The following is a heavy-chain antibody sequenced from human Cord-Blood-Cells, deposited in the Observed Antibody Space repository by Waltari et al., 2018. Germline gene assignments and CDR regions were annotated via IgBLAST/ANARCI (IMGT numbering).Heavy chain of an antibody. CDR2: IIPIFGKA. D-gene: IGHD6-6*01. CDR1: GGTFSSYA. V-gene: IGHV1-69*12. CDR3: AVPRVSSSSHFDY. Sequence: QVQLVQSGAEVKKPGSSVKVSCKASGGTFSSYAISWVRQAPGQGLEWMGGIIPIFGKANNAQKFQGSVTITADESTSTAYMELSSLRSEDTAVYYCAVPRVSSSSHFDYWGQGTLVTVSS. J-gene: IGHJ4*02.